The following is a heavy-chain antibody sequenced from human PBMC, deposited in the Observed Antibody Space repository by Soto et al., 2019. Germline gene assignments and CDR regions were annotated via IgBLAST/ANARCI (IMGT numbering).Heavy chain of an antibody. J-gene: IGHJ4*02. CDR2: IWYDGSNK. CDR3: ARSFRQWLVDS. Sequence: QVQLVESGGSVVQPGRSLRLSCAASGFTFSSYDMHWVREAPGKGLEWVAIIWYDGSNKYYADSVKGRFTISRDNSKNTLYLEVNSLRADDTAVYYCARSFRQWLVDSWGQGALVTVSS. D-gene: IGHD6-19*01. CDR1: GFTFSSYD. V-gene: IGHV3-33*01.